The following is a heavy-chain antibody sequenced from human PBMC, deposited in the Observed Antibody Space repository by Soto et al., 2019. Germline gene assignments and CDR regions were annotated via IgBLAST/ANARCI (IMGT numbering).Heavy chain of an antibody. J-gene: IGHJ4*02. CDR1: GYTFTSYD. CDR3: ARETAGDGGY. CDR2: MNPDSGNT. D-gene: IGHD2-21*02. Sequence: QVQLVQSGAEVKKPGASVKVSCKASGYTFTSYDINWVRQATGQGLEWMGWMNPDSGNTGYAQKFQGRVTMTRNTCISTAYIERCSVCSENTAVYYGARETAGDGGYWGQGTRVSGSS. V-gene: IGHV1-8*01.